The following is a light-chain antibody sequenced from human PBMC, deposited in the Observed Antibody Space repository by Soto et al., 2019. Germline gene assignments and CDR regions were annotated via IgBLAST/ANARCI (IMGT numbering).Light chain of an antibody. V-gene: IGLV8-61*01. CDR2: STN. CDR1: SGSVSTSYY. CDR3: VLYMGSGLWV. Sequence: QTVVTQEPSFSVSPVGTVTLTCGLSSGSVSTSYYPSWYQQTPGQAPRTLIYSTNTRSSGVPDRFSGSILGNKAALTITGAQADDESDYYCVLYMGSGLWVFGGGTKLTV. J-gene: IGLJ3*02.